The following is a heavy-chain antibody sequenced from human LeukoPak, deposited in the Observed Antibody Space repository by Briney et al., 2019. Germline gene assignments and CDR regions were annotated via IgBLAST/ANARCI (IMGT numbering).Heavy chain of an antibody. CDR2: INPNSGGT. Sequence: ASVKVSCKASGYTFTGYYMHWVRQAPGQGLEWMGWINPNSGGTNYAQKFQGRVTMTRDTSISTAYMELSSLRSEDTAVYYCARVSPDYYGSGSSDDYWGQGTLVTVSS. D-gene: IGHD3-10*01. CDR3: ARVSPDYYGSGSSDDY. CDR1: GYTFTGYY. V-gene: IGHV1-2*02. J-gene: IGHJ4*02.